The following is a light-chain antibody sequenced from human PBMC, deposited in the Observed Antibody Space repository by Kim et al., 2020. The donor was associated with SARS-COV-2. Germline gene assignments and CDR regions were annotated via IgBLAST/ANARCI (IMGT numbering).Light chain of an antibody. V-gene: IGLV2-11*01. CDR2: DVY. CDR1: TSNVGGYNY. J-gene: IGLJ2*01. CDR3: SSVATSGTLEV. Sequence: QSALTQPRSVSGSPGQSVTISCTGTTSNVGGYNYVSWYQQYPGKAPQLLIYDVYKRPSGVPDRFSGSKSGNTASLTISGLQTEDEADYYCSSVATSGTLEVFGGGTQLTVL.